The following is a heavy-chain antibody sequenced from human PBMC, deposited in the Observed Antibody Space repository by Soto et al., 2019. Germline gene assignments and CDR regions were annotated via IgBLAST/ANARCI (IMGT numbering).Heavy chain of an antibody. CDR3: AKKPTSSIQGWAFGMDV. J-gene: IGHJ6*02. Sequence: EVQLVETGGGLIQPGGSLRLSCLASGFSVTTNYIIWFRQPPGKGLEWVSTTFTGGSTHYADSVKGRFSIARDNSKNTVYLQMHKLRVEDTAVYYCAKKPTSSIQGWAFGMDVWGQGNTVSVSS. D-gene: IGHD1-26*01. CDR2: TFTGGST. V-gene: IGHV3-53*02. CDR1: GFSVTTNY.